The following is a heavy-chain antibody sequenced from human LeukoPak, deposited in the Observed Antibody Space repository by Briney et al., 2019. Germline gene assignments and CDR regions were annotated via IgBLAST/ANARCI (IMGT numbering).Heavy chain of an antibody. Sequence: SQTLSLTCTVSGGSISSGSYYWSWLRQPPGKGLEWIGEINHSGSTNYNPSLKSRVTISIDTSKNQFSLKLSSVTAADTAVYYCARGDPYYHGSGSYSPYYFDYWGQGTLVTVSS. V-gene: IGHV4-39*07. CDR1: GGSISSGSYY. J-gene: IGHJ4*02. D-gene: IGHD3-10*01. CDR2: INHSGST. CDR3: ARGDPYYHGSGSYSPYYFDY.